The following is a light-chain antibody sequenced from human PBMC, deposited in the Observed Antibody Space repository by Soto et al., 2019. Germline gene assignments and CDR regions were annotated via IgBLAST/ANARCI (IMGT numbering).Light chain of an antibody. Sequence: QSVLTQPPSVSEAPRQRVTISCSGSSSNIGNNAVNWYQQLPGKAPKLLIYYDDLLPSGVSDRFSGSKSGTSASLAISGLQSEYEADYYCAAWDDSLKSWVFGGGTKVTVL. V-gene: IGLV1-36*01. J-gene: IGLJ3*02. CDR3: AAWDDSLKSWV. CDR2: YDD. CDR1: SSNIGNNA.